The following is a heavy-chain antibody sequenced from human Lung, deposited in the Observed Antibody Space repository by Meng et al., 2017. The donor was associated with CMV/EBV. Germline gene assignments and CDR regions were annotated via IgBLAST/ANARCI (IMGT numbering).Heavy chain of an antibody. CDR2: INPNSGGT. CDR1: GYTFTCYY. Sequence: ASXXVSXKASGYTFTCYYMHWVRQAPGQGLEWMGWINPNSGGTNYAQKFQGRVTMTRDTSISTAYMELSRLRSDDTAVYYCARGREYSSASGVYWGQGTLVTVSS. J-gene: IGHJ4*02. CDR3: ARGREYSSASGVY. V-gene: IGHV1-2*02. D-gene: IGHD6-6*01.